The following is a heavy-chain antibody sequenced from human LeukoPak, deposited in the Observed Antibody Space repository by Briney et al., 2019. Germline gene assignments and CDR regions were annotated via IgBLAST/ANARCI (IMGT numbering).Heavy chain of an antibody. CDR1: GFTLSSYE. J-gene: IGHJ4*02. CDR2: ISSSGDTI. V-gene: IGHV3-48*03. Sequence: GGSLRLSCEASGFTLSSYEMIWVGQAPGKGLEWVSYISSSGDTIYYADSVKGRFTISRDNAKKSLYLQMNSLRAEDTAVYYCARDYYDSSGLDYWGQGTLVTVSS. D-gene: IGHD3-22*01. CDR3: ARDYYDSSGLDY.